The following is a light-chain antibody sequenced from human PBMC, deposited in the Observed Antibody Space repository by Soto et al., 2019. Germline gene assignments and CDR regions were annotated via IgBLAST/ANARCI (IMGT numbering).Light chain of an antibody. CDR3: AAWDDSLNGVV. CDR2: SNN. V-gene: IGLV1-44*01. J-gene: IGLJ2*01. CDR1: SSNIGSNT. Sequence: QSVLTQPPSASGTPGKRVTISCSGSSSNIGSNTVNWYQQLPGTAPKLLIYSNNQRPSGVHDRFSGSKSGTSASLAISGLQSEDEDDYYCAAWDDSLNGVVFGGGTKLTVL.